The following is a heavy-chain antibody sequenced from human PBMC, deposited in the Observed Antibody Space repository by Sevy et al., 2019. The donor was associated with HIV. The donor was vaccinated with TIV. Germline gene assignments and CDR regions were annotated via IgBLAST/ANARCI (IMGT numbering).Heavy chain of an antibody. CDR2: IYYSGST. CDR3: ARDKGGLLWFGELGP. Sequence: SETLSLPCTVSGGSISSYYWSWIRQPPGKGLEWIGYIYYSGSTNYNPSLKSRVTISVDTSKNQFSLKRSSVTAADTAVYYCARDKGGLLWFGELGPWGQGTLVTVSS. CDR1: GGSISSYY. V-gene: IGHV4-59*01. J-gene: IGHJ5*02. D-gene: IGHD3-10*01.